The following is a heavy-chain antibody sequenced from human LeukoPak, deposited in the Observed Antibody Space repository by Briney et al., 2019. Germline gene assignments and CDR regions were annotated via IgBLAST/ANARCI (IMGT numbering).Heavy chain of an antibody. CDR1: GFTFSSYS. J-gene: IGHJ6*02. V-gene: IGHV3-21*01. CDR2: ISSSSSYI. CDR3: ARGGTERFSYYDFWSGYPDYGMDV. Sequence: GGSLRLSCAASGFTFSSYSMNWVRQAPGKGLEWVSSISSSSSYIYYADSVKGRFTISRDNAKNSLYLQMNRLRAEDTAVYYCARGGTERFSYYDFWSGYPDYGMDVWGQGTTVTVSS. D-gene: IGHD3-3*01.